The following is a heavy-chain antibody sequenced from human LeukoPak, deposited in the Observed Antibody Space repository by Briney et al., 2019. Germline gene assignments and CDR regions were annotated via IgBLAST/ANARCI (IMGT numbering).Heavy chain of an antibody. V-gene: IGHV4-34*01. CDR1: GGSFSGYY. Sequence: PSETLSLTCAAHGGSFSGYYWSWIRKPPGKGLECIGEINHSGSTNYNPSLKSPVTISVDTSKNQFSLKLSSVTGADTAVYYCARVYGDPGGYWGQGTLVTVSS. CDR2: INHSGST. CDR3: ARVYGDPGGY. D-gene: IGHD4-17*01. J-gene: IGHJ4*02.